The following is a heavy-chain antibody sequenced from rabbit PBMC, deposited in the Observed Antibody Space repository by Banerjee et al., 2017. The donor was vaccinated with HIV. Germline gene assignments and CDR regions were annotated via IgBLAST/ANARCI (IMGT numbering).Heavy chain of an antibody. CDR3: ARDLAGVIGWNFNL. Sequence: QSLEESGGDLVKPGASLTLTCTASGFSFSNRYHMCWVRQAPGKGLEWIACIYAGSSGSTYYASWVNGRFTITRSTSLNTVTLKMTSLTAADTATYLCARDLAGVIGWNFNLWGQGTLVTVS. J-gene: IGHJ4*01. D-gene: IGHD4-1*01. CDR2: IYAGSSGST. CDR1: GFSFSNRYH. V-gene: IGHV1S40*01.